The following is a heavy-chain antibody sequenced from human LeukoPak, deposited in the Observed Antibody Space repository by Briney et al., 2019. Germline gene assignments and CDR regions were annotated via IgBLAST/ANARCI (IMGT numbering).Heavy chain of an antibody. J-gene: IGHJ4*02. V-gene: IGHV1-18*01. D-gene: IGHD1-26*01. CDR2: ISAYNGNT. Sequence: ASVKVSCKASGYTFTSYGISWVRQAPGQGLEWMGWISAYNGNTNYAQKLQGRVTMTTDTSTSTAYMELRSLRSDDTAVYYCARGKRSGSYYKASDYWGQGTLVTVSS. CDR3: ARGKRSGSYYKASDY. CDR1: GYTFTSYG.